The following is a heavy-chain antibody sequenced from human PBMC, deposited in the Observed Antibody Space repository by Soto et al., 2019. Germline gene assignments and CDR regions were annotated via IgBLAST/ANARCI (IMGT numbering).Heavy chain of an antibody. V-gene: IGHV3-33*01. Sequence: QVQLVESGGGVVQTGTSLRLSCAASGFSFSSYAMHWVRQAPGKGLEWVAALWYDGSNQNYAESVKGRFTISRDNFKRTVYLQMNSLKAEDTAVLYCSRDINDFWSGYLYWGQGNLVTVSS. CDR1: GFSFSSYA. D-gene: IGHD3-3*01. CDR2: LWYDGSNQ. J-gene: IGHJ4*02. CDR3: SRDINDFWSGYLY.